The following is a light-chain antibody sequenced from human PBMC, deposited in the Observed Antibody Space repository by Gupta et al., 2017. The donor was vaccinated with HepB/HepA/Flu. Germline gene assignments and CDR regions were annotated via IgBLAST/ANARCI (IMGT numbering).Light chain of an antibody. V-gene: IGLV2-23*02. CDR1: SNDVGSYDL. Sequence: SALPQPASVSGSPGQSITISCTGTSNDVGSYDLVSWYQHHPGKAPKLMMYDVNKRPSGVSNRFSGSKSGNTAALTIAGLQAEDEADYYCCSYAGSGTFYVFGTGTKVTVL. CDR2: DVN. J-gene: IGLJ1*01. CDR3: CSYAGSGTFYV.